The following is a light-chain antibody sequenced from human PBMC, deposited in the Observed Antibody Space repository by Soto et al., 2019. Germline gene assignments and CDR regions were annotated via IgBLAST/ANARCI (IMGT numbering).Light chain of an antibody. CDR2: AAS. Sequence: DIQMTQSPSSLSASVGDRVNITCRTSQSISRYLNWYQQKPGKAPKLLIYAASTLQSGVPSRFSGSESGTNFTLTISSLQPEDSASYYCQQSYNLKFTFGPGTKVDI. J-gene: IGKJ3*01. CDR1: QSISRY. CDR3: QQSYNLKFT. V-gene: IGKV1-39*01.